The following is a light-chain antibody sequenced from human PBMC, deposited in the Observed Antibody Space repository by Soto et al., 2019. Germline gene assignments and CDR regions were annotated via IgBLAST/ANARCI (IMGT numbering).Light chain of an antibody. CDR1: SSDIGGYNY. Sequence: QSVLTQPASVSGSPGQSIAISCTGTSSDIGGYNYVSWYQQHPGKAPEVLIYDVSNRPSGVSNRFSGSKFGNTASLTISGLQAEDEADYYCSSYTSSSTYVFGSGTKVTVL. CDR2: DVS. CDR3: SSYTSSSTYV. V-gene: IGLV2-14*03. J-gene: IGLJ1*01.